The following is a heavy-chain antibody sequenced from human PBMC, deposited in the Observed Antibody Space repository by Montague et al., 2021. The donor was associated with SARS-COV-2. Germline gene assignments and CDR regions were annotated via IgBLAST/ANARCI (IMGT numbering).Heavy chain of an antibody. CDR2: IYYSGSN. D-gene: IGHD6-13*01. Sequence: SETLSLTCTVSGGSISPYYWNWIRQSPGKGLEWIGDIYYSGSNTYNPSLEGRVTISVDTSKNQSSLRLSSVTAADTAVYYCARGIWYANWGQGIHVTVSS. V-gene: IGHV4-59*01. CDR1: GGSISPYY. CDR3: ARGIWYAN. J-gene: IGHJ4*02.